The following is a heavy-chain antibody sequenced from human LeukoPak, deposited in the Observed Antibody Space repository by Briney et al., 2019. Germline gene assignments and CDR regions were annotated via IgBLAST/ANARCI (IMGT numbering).Heavy chain of an antibody. Sequence: SVKVSCKASGGTFSSYAISWVRQAPGQGLEWMGRIIPILGIANYAQKFQGRVTITADKSTSTAYMELSSLRADDTAVYYCAKDILAAGLFFDYWGQGILVTVSS. CDR3: AKDILAAGLFFDY. CDR1: GGTFSSYA. J-gene: IGHJ4*02. V-gene: IGHV1-69*04. D-gene: IGHD6-13*01. CDR2: IIPILGIA.